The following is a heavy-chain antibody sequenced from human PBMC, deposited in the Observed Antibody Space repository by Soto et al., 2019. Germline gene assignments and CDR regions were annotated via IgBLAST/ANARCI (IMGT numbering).Heavy chain of an antibody. CDR2: MNPNSGNT. CDR1: GYTFTSYD. Sequence: ASVKVCCKASGYTFTSYDINWVRHATGQGLEWMGWMNPNSGNTGYAQKFQGRVTMTRNTSISTAYMELSSLRSEDTAVYYCARDPVPYSSVSYYYVMDVWGQGTTVTVSS. D-gene: IGHD6-19*01. CDR3: ARDPVPYSSVSYYYVMDV. V-gene: IGHV1-8*01. J-gene: IGHJ6*02.